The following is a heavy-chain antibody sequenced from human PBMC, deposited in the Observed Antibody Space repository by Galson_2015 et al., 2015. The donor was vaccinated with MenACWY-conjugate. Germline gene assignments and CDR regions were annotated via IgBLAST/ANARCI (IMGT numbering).Heavy chain of an antibody. CDR1: GGSASSSGYY. D-gene: IGHD2/OR15-2a*01. CDR2: IYDSGTT. V-gene: IGHV4-61*08. Sequence: ETLSLTCTVSGGSASSSGYYWTWIRQPPGKGQEWIGLIYDSGTTKYNPSLKGRVTISLDTSKNQVSLKLSSVTAADTAVYYCAREFSYWGQGTLVTVSS. CDR3: AREFSY. J-gene: IGHJ4*02.